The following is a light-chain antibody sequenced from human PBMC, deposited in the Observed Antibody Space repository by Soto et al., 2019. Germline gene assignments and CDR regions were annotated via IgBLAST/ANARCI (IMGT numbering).Light chain of an antibody. CDR1: QSISSW. Sequence: DIQMTQCPSTLSASVGDRVTITCRASQSISSWLDWYQQKPGKAPKLLIYDASSLESGVPPRFSGSGSGTEFTLTISSLQPDDFATYYCQQYNSYSPFGQGTKVEI. V-gene: IGKV1-5*01. CDR2: DAS. CDR3: QQYNSYSP. J-gene: IGKJ1*01.